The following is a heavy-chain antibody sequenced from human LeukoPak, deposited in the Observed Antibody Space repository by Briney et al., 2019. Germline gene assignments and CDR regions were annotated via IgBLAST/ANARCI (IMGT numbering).Heavy chain of an antibody. CDR3: ARDRAAMVTSWFDP. J-gene: IGHJ5*02. CDR1: GYTFTSYG. CDR2: ISAYNGNT. D-gene: IGHD5-18*01. Sequence: ASVKVSCKASGYTFTSYGISWVRQAPGQGLEWMGWISAYNGNTNYAQKLQGRVTMTTDTSTSTAYMKLRSLRSDDTAVYYCARDRAAMVTSWFDPWGQGTLVTVSS. V-gene: IGHV1-18*01.